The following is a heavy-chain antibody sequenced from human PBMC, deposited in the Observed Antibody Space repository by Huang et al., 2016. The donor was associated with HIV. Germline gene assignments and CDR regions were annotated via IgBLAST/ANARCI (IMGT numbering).Heavy chain of an antibody. J-gene: IGHJ6*02. Sequence: EVQLVQSGAEVKKPGESLKISCKGSGYRFRSNWIGWVRQLPGKGLEWRGIICPGDYDTRYSPSFQGQVTISADKSINTAYLQWSSLKASDTAMYYCARLIGSPSFYYGLDVWGQGTTVTVSS. CDR3: ARLIGSPSFYYGLDV. CDR1: GYRFRSNW. CDR2: ICPGDYDT. V-gene: IGHV5-51*01. D-gene: IGHD3-10*01.